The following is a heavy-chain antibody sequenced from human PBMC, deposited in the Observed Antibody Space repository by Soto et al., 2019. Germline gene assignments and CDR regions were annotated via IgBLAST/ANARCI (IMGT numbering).Heavy chain of an antibody. CDR1: GYSISSGYY. CDR3: ARDARTYYDFWSGSYNWFDP. Sequence: KPSETLSLTCAVSGYSISSGYYWGWIRQPPGKGLEWIGSIYHSGSTYYNPSLKSRVTISVDTSKNQFSLKLSSVTAADTAVYCCARDARTYYDFWSGSYNWFDPWGQGTLVTVSS. J-gene: IGHJ5*02. V-gene: IGHV4-38-2*02. CDR2: IYHSGST. D-gene: IGHD3-3*01.